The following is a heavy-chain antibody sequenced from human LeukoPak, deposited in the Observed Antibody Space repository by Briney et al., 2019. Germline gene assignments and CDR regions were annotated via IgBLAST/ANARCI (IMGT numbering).Heavy chain of an antibody. CDR3: ARDLPQRFDGDADILTGYSESFDY. D-gene: IGHD3-9*01. J-gene: IGHJ4*02. CDR1: GYTFTSYY. CDR2: INPSGGST. V-gene: IGHV1-46*01. Sequence: ASVKVSCKASGYTFTSYYMHWVRQAPGQGLEWMGIINPSGGSTSYAQKFQGRVTMTRDTSTSTVCMELSSLRSEDTAVYYCARDLPQRFDGDADILTGYSESFDYWGQGTLVTVSS.